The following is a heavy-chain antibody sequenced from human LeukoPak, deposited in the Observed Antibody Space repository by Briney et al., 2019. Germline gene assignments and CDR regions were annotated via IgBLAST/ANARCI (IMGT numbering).Heavy chain of an antibody. V-gene: IGHV4-4*07. Sequence: PSETLSLTCTVAGGSISSDYWSWIRQPAGKELEWFGRIYTSGTTTYNPSLKSRVTMSVDTSKNQLSLKLNSVTAADTAVYYCAIGPNDSNNPRCYFEYWGQGILVTVSS. D-gene: IGHD4-11*01. CDR2: IYTSGTT. CDR1: GGSISSDY. J-gene: IGHJ4*02. CDR3: AIGPNDSNNPRCYFEY.